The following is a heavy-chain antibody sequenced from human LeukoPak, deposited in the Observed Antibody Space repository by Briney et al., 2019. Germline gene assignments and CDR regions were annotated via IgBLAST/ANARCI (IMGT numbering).Heavy chain of an antibody. J-gene: IGHJ4*02. V-gene: IGHV4-39*02. Sequence: SETLSLTCAVSGGSISSNSYYWGWIRQPPGKGLEWIGSIYYSGSTYYNPSLKSRVTISVDTSKNQFSLKLSSVTAADTAVYYCARESGRYYDSSGSDYWGQGTLVTVSS. CDR2: IYYSGST. D-gene: IGHD3-22*01. CDR3: ARESGRYYDSSGSDY. CDR1: GGSISSNSYY.